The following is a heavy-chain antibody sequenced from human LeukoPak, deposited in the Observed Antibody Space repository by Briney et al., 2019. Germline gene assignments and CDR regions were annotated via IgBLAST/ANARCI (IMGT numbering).Heavy chain of an antibody. D-gene: IGHD3/OR15-3a*01. CDR2: IIPILGPA. J-gene: IGHJ4*02. Sequence: SVKVSCKASGGTFSSDAISWVRQVPGQGLEWMGGIIPILGPANHAQKFLGRLTITADKSTSTAYMELSSLRSEDTAMYYCARGGTNDFWKDSWGQGTLVTVS. CDR3: ARGGTNDFWKDS. CDR1: GGTFSSDA. V-gene: IGHV1-69*10.